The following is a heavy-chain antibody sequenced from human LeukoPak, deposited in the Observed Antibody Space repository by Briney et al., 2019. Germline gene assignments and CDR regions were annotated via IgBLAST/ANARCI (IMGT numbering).Heavy chain of an antibody. Sequence: GGSLRLSCAASGFTFSTFWMSWVRQAPGKGLEWVAVISYDGSNKYYADSVKGRFTISRDNSKNTLYLQMNSLRAEDTAVYYCARESLGYYGSGSYYGYWGQGTLVTVSS. J-gene: IGHJ4*02. D-gene: IGHD3-10*01. CDR2: ISYDGSNK. CDR1: GFTFSTFW. V-gene: IGHV3-30-3*01. CDR3: ARESLGYYGSGSYYGY.